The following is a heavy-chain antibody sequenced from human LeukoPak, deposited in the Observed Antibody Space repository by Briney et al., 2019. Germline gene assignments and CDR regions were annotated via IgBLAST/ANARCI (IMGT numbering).Heavy chain of an antibody. V-gene: IGHV3-30*04. CDR1: GFTFSNYA. CDR2: ISYEGSKK. CDR3: AKDRAEATRRSLDY. Sequence: GGSLRLSCAASGFTFSNYAMHWVRQAPGKGLEWVSVISYEGSKKYYADSVKGRFTISRDNSKNTVHLQMNSLSPEDTAVYYCAKDRAEATRRSLDYWGQGTLVTVFS. D-gene: IGHD1-26*01. J-gene: IGHJ4*02.